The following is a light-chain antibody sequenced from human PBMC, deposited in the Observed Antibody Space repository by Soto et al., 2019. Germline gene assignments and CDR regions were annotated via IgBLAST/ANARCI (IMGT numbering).Light chain of an antibody. CDR1: QTISSW. CDR2: KAS. Sequence: DIQMTQSPSTLSGSVGDRVTITCRASQTISSWLAWYQQKPGKAPKLRIYKASTFKSGVPSRFSGSGSGTEFTVTISSLQPDDFATYYCQHYNSYSEAFGQGNKVELK. CDR3: QHYNSYSEA. J-gene: IGKJ1*01. V-gene: IGKV1-5*03.